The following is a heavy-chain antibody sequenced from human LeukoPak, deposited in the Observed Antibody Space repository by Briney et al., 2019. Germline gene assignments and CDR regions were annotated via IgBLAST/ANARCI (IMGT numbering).Heavy chain of an antibody. V-gene: IGHV3-23*01. J-gene: IGHJ5*02. CDR3: AKGGTFGYPFDP. Sequence: PGGSLRLSCAASGFTFSSYAMSWVRQAPGKGLEWVSAISGSGGSTYYADSVKGRFTISRDNTKNALYLQMNSLRAEDTAVYYCAKGGTFGYPFDPWGQGTLVTVSS. D-gene: IGHD3-16*02. CDR1: GFTFSSYA. CDR2: ISGSGGST.